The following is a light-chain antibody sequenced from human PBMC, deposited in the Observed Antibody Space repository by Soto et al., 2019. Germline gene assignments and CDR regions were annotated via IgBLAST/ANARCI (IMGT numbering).Light chain of an antibody. CDR1: SSDVGGYKY. CDR2: DVS. V-gene: IGLV2-14*03. CDR3: SSYTSSSTWV. J-gene: IGLJ3*02. Sequence: ALTQPASVSGSPGQSITISCTGTSSDVGGYKYVSWYQQHPGKAPKLMIYDVSNRPSGVSNRFSGSKSGNTASLIISGLQAEDEADYYCSSYTSSSTWVIGGGTKLTVL.